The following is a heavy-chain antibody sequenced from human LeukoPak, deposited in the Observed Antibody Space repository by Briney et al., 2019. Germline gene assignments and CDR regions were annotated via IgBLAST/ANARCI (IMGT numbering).Heavy chain of an antibody. J-gene: IGHJ5*02. V-gene: IGHV4-59*11. D-gene: IGHD2-2*01. CDR1: GGSISSHF. CDR2: IHYSGNT. CDR3: ARDFLECSRASCLIWFDP. Sequence: SETLSLTCTVSGGSISSHFWTWIRQPPGKGLEWIGYIHYSGNTNYNPSLKSRLSISVDTSKHEFSLKLTSVTAADTALYYCARDFLECSRASCLIWFDPWGQGTLVTVSS.